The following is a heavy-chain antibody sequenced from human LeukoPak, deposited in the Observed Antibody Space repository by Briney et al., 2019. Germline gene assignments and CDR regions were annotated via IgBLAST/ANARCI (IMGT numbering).Heavy chain of an antibody. Sequence: PSETLSLTCAVYGGSFSGYYWSWIRQPPRKGLEWIGEINHSGSTNYHPSLKSRVTISVDTSKNQFSLKLSSVTAADTAVYYCARAGYCSSTSCYNPAYNWFDPWGQGTLVTVSS. CDR3: ARAGYCSSTSCYNPAYNWFDP. CDR2: INHSGST. D-gene: IGHD2-2*03. V-gene: IGHV4-34*01. J-gene: IGHJ5*02. CDR1: GGSFSGYY.